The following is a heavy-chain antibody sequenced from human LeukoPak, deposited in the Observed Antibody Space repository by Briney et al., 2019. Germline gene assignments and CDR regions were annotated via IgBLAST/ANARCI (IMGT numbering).Heavy chain of an antibody. CDR3: AREGGEGYYDSSGYYHGIFDY. Sequence: ASVKVSCKASGYTFTGYYMHWVRQAPGQGLEWMGRINPNSGGTNYAQKFQGRVTMTRDTSISTAYMELSRLRSDDTAVYYCAREGGEGYYDSSGYYHGIFDYWGQGTLATVSS. J-gene: IGHJ4*02. CDR1: GYTFTGYY. V-gene: IGHV1-2*06. D-gene: IGHD3-22*01. CDR2: INPNSGGT.